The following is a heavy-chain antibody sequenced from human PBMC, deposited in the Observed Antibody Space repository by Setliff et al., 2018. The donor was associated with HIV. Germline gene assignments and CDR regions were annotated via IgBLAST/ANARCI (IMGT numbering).Heavy chain of an antibody. CDR1: GFTFSTHW. Sequence: RLSCAASGFTFSTHWMHWVRQTPGKGLLWVSRINDDGTTTTYADSVKGRFTISRDNVKNTLYLQMSSLRAEDTAVYYCARALWFGEFDYYYYMDVWSKGTTVT. CDR3: ARALWFGEFDYYYYMDV. D-gene: IGHD3-10*01. CDR2: INDDGTTT. J-gene: IGHJ6*03. V-gene: IGHV3-74*03.